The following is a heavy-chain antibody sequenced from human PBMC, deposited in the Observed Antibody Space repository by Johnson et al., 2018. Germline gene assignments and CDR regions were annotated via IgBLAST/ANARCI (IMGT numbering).Heavy chain of an antibody. J-gene: IGHJ3*02. D-gene: IGHD3-22*01. CDR2: IKSKTDGGTT. Sequence: EVQLVESGGGLVKPGGSLRLSCAASGFTFINAWMSWVRQAPGRGLEWVGRIKSKTDGGTTDYAGSVKGRFTISRDDSKNTLYLQMNSLKIEDTAVYYCTTDLAMIGGDIWGQGTMVTVSS. V-gene: IGHV3-15*01. CDR3: TTDLAMIGGDI. CDR1: GFTFINAW.